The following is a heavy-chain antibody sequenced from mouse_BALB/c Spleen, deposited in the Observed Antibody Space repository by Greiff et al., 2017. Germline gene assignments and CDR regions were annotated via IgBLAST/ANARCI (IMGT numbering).Heavy chain of an antibody. CDR3: ARGDYEDAMDY. CDR1: GFSLTSYG. Sequence: VHLVESGPGLVAPSQSLSITCTVSGFSLTSYGVHWVRQPPGKGLEWLGVIWAGGSTNYNSALMSRLSISKDNSKSQVFLKMNSLQTDDTAMYYCARGDYEDAMDYWGQGTSVTVAS. J-gene: IGHJ4*01. D-gene: IGHD2-4*01. CDR2: IWAGGST. V-gene: IGHV2-9*02.